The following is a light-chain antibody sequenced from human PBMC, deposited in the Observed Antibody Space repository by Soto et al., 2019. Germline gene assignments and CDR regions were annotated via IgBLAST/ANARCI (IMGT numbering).Light chain of an antibody. CDR3: ASYTSSSTLV. CDR1: SSDVGGYNY. V-gene: IGLV2-14*01. J-gene: IGLJ3*02. Sequence: QSVLTQPASVSGYPGQSIAISCTGTSSDVGGYNYVSWYQQHPGKVPKLMIYDVSNRPSGVSTRFSGSKSDNTASLTISGLHTEDEADYFCASYTSSSTLVFGGGTKLTVL. CDR2: DVS.